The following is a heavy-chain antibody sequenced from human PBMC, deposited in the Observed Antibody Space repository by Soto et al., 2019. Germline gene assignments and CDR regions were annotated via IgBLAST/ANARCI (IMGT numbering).Heavy chain of an antibody. Sequence: GGSPRLCCAASGFTVCSNYMTWIRQAPGKGPEWVSTFTGDGGTYYADSVKGRFTISRDNSENTLYLQMNSLRAEDTAVYYCARTCSGGTCSFDYWGQGTLVTVSS. J-gene: IGHJ4*02. D-gene: IGHD2-15*01. V-gene: IGHV3-66*01. CDR1: GFTVCSNY. CDR3: ARTCSGGTCSFDY. CDR2: FTGDGGT.